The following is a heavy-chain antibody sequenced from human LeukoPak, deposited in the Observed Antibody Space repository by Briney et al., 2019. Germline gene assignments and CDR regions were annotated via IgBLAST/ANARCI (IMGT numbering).Heavy chain of an antibody. J-gene: IGHJ6*02. Sequence: GGSLRLSCAASGFIFDDYAMHWVRQAPGKGLEWVSGIAWNSGTIGYAGSVKGRFTISRDNAKNSLYLQMNSLRAEDTALYYCAKDNLGYYYYGMDVWGQGTTVTVSS. CDR3: AKDNLGYYYYGMDV. CDR2: IAWNSGTI. V-gene: IGHV3-9*01. CDR1: GFIFDDYA.